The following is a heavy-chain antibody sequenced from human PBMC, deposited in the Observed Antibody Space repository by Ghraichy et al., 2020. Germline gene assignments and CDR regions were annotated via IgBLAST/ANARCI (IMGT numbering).Heavy chain of an antibody. CDR2: IYTSGNT. D-gene: IGHD1-1*01. CDR1: GGSISSGSYY. J-gene: IGHJ3*02. V-gene: IGHV4-61*02. Sequence: SETLSLTCTVSGGSISSGSYYWSWIRQPAGRGLEWIGRIYTSGNTNYNPSLSSRVTMSVDTSKNQFSLKLSSVTAADTAVYYCASGLPSPERPTDRHIAFEIWGQGTVVTVSS. CDR3: ASGLPSPERPTDRHIAFEI.